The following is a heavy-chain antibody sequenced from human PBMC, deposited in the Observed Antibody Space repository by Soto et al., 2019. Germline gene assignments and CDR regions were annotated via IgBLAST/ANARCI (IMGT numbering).Heavy chain of an antibody. CDR1: GFTFSSYG. Sequence: QVQLVESGGGVVQPGRSLRLSCAASGFTFSSYGMHWVRQAPGKGLEWVAVISYDGSNKYYADSVKGRFTISRDNSKNTLYLQMNSLRAEDTAVYYCAKDLTAMALYYGMDVWGQGTTVTVSS. CDR3: AKDLTAMALYYGMDV. CDR2: ISYDGSNK. D-gene: IGHD5-18*01. V-gene: IGHV3-30*18. J-gene: IGHJ6*02.